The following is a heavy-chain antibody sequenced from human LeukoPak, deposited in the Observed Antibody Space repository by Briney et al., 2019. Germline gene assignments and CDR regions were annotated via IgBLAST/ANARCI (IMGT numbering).Heavy chain of an antibody. V-gene: IGHV3-13*01. D-gene: IGHD3-16*01. CDR2: IGSAGDT. Sequence: GGSLRLSCAASGYTFRTYDMHWVRQATGKGLEWVSSIGSAGDTYYAGSVKGRFTISRENVKNSLYLQMYSLRDGDTAVYYCVRGGDIGFDFWGQGTLVTVSS. J-gene: IGHJ4*02. CDR1: GYTFRTYD. CDR3: VRGGDIGFDF.